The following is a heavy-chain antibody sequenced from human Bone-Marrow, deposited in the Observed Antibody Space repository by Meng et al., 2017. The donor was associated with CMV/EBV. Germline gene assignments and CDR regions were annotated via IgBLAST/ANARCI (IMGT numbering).Heavy chain of an antibody. CDR1: ISSGEYY. CDR2: IYYSGST. V-gene: IGHV4-30-4*08. D-gene: IGHD3-10*01. Sequence: ISSGEYYWSWIRQPPGKGLEWIGYIYYSGSTYYNPSLKSRVTISVDTSKNQFSLKLSSVTAADTAVYYCARDSYYGSGSPGLNWFDPWGQGTLVTVSS. CDR3: ARDSYYGSGSPGLNWFDP. J-gene: IGHJ5*02.